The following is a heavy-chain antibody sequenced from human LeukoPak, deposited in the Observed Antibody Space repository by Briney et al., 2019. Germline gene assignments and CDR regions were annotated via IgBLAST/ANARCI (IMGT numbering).Heavy chain of an antibody. D-gene: IGHD5-18*01. CDR1: GFTFNNYA. Sequence: GGSLRLSCAASGFTFNNYAMNWVRQAPGKGLEWVSYISSSGSTIYYADSVKGRFTISRDNAKNSLYLQMNSLRAEDTAVYYCARGYSYGLDYWGQGTLVTVSS. V-gene: IGHV3-48*04. CDR3: ARGYSYGLDY. J-gene: IGHJ4*02. CDR2: ISSSGSTI.